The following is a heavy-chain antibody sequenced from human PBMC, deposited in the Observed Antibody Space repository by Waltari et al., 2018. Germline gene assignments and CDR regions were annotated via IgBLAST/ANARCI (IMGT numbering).Heavy chain of an antibody. CDR2: ISWDGGST. CDR3: AKAQRGYSGYDYRGY. J-gene: IGHJ4*02. Sequence: EVQLVESVGVVVQPGGSLRLSCAASGLTFDDYALPWVRQAPGKSLEWVSLISWDGGSTYYADSVKGRFTISRDNSKNSLYRQMNSLRAEDTALYYCAKAQRGYSGYDYRGYWGQGTLVTVSS. CDR1: GLTFDDYA. V-gene: IGHV3-43D*03. D-gene: IGHD5-12*01.